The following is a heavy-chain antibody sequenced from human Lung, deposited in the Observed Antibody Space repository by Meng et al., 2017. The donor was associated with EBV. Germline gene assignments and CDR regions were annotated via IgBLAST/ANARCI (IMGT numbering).Heavy chain of an antibody. Sequence: QVQLVQSGAEVKKPGASVKASCKASGYTFTSYGISWVRQAPGQGLEWMGWISAYNGNTNYAQKLQGRVTMTTDTSTSTAYMELRSLRSDDTAVYYCARNRPRGVATGANWFDPWGQGTLVTVSS. CDR2: ISAYNGNT. D-gene: IGHD5-12*01. J-gene: IGHJ5*02. CDR1: GYTFTSYG. V-gene: IGHV1-18*01. CDR3: ARNRPRGVATGANWFDP.